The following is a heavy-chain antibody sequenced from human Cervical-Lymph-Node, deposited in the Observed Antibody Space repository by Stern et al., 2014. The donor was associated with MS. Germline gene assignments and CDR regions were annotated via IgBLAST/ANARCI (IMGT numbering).Heavy chain of an antibody. CDR1: GYTFTSYG. V-gene: IGHV1-18*04. Sequence: VQLVESGAEVKKPGASVKVSCKASGYTFTSYGISWVRQAPGQGLEWMGWISAYNGNTNYAQKLQGRVTMTTDTSTSTAYMELRSLRSDDTTVYYCARTGSNYRNYYYGMDVWGQGTTVTVSS. CDR2: ISAYNGNT. J-gene: IGHJ6*02. D-gene: IGHD4-11*01. CDR3: ARTGSNYRNYYYGMDV.